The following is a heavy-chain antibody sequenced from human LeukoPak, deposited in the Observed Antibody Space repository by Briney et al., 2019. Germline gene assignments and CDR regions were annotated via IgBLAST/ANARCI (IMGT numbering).Heavy chain of an antibody. D-gene: IGHD3-9*01. CDR1: GYTFTSYD. V-gene: IGHV1-8*01. CDR3: ATGLGYFDWHHY. J-gene: IGHJ4*02. Sequence: ASVKVSCKASGYTFTSYDINWVRQATGQGLEWMGWMNPNSGNTGYAQKFQGRVTMTRNTSISTAYMELSSLRSEDTAVYYCATGLGYFDWHHYWGQGTLVTVSS. CDR2: MNPNSGNT.